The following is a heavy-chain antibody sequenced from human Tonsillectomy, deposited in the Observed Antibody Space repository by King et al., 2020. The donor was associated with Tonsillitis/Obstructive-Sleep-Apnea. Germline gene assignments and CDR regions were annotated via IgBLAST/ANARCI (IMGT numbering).Heavy chain of an antibody. CDR3: VREGCSSSSCFIRGWLDP. J-gene: IGHJ5*02. CDR1: GFNFSSRG. Sequence: VQLVESGGGVVQPGRSLRLSCAASGFNFSSRGMHWVRQAPGKGLVWVAFISYDGSNKYYADSVKGRFIISRDNSKNKAYLQMNSLRAEDTAVYYCVREGCSSSSCFIRGWLDPWGQGSQVTVSS. V-gene: IGHV3-33*01. CDR2: ISYDGSNK. D-gene: IGHD2-15*01.